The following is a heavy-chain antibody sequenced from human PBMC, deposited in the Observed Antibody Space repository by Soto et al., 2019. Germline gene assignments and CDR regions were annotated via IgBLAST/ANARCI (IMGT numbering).Heavy chain of an antibody. V-gene: IGHV1-8*01. CDR3: ARVKSYDILTGYSTWFDP. CDR1: GYTFTSYD. Sequence: ASVKVSCKASGYTFTSYDINWVRQATGQGLEWMGWMNPNSGNTGYAQNFQGRVTMTRNTSISTAYMELSSLRSEDTAVYYCARVKSYDILTGYSTWFDPWGEGTLVTVSS. CDR2: MNPNSGNT. J-gene: IGHJ5*02. D-gene: IGHD3-9*01.